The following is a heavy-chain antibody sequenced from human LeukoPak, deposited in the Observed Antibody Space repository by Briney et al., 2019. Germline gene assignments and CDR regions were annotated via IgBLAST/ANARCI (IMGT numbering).Heavy chain of an antibody. J-gene: IGHJ4*02. CDR2: IKQDGSEK. Sequence: GGSLRLSCAASGFTFRSHWMSWVRQAPGKGLEWVANIKQDGSEKYYVDSVKGRFTISRDNAKNSLYLQVNSLRAEDTAVYYRVREGLTYRGLNSWGQGSLVTVSS. D-gene: IGHD3-9*01. CDR3: VREGLTYRGLNS. CDR1: GFTFRSHW. V-gene: IGHV3-7*03.